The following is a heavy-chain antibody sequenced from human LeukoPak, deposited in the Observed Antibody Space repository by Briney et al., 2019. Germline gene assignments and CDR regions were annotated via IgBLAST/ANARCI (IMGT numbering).Heavy chain of an antibody. Sequence: PGGSLRLSCAASGFTLSDYGMHWVRQAPGKGLEWVAFIRYDGSDKYYADSVRGRFTISRDNSKNTLYLQMNSLRVEDTAVYYCAKARLVPGSVLDYWGQGTLVTVSS. V-gene: IGHV3-30*02. CDR2: IRYDGSDK. D-gene: IGHD6-19*01. CDR1: GFTLSDYG. J-gene: IGHJ4*02. CDR3: AKARLVPGSVLDY.